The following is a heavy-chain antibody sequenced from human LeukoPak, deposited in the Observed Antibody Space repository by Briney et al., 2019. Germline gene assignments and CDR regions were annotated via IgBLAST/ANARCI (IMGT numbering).Heavy chain of an antibody. CDR1: GFTFSSYA. CDR2: ISYDGSNK. D-gene: IGHD6-13*01. Sequence: PGGSLRLSCAASGFTFSSYAMHWLRQAPGKGLEWVAVISYDGSNKYYADSVKGRFTISRDNSKNTLYLQMNSLRAEDTAVYYCASLEYSSSWGRVNPFDYWGQGTLVTVSS. J-gene: IGHJ4*02. V-gene: IGHV3-30*04. CDR3: ASLEYSSSWGRVNPFDY.